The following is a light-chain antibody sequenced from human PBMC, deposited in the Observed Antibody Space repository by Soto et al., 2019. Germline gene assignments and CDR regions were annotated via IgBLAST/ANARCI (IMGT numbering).Light chain of an antibody. V-gene: IGKV1-27*01. Sequence: DIQMTQSPSSLSASVGDRVTIPCRASQGIRNFLAWYQQKPGKVPKLLIYAASTLQSGVPSRFSGSGSGTDFTLTISSLQPEDVATYYCQKYHSAPFTFGPGTKVDIK. CDR2: AAS. CDR3: QKYHSAPFT. J-gene: IGKJ3*01. CDR1: QGIRNF.